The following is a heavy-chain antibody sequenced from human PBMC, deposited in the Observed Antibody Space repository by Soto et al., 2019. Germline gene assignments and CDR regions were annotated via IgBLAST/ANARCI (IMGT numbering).Heavy chain of an antibody. V-gene: IGHV1-3*01. J-gene: IGHJ4*02. Sequence: ASVKVSCKASGYTFTSYAMHWVRQAPGQRLEWMGWINAGNGNTKYPQKFQGRVTITRDTSASTAYMELSSLRSEDTAVYYCARGAVDVWGSYRYMLGYFDYWGQGTLVTV. CDR3: ARGAVDVWGSYRYMLGYFDY. CDR2: INAGNGNT. D-gene: IGHD3-16*02. CDR1: GYTFTSYA.